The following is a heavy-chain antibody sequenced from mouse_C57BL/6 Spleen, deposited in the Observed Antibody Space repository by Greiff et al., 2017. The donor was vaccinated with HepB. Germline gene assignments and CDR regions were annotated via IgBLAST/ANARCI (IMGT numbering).Heavy chain of an antibody. J-gene: IGHJ1*03. V-gene: IGHV7-3*01. CDR1: GFTFTDYY. Sequence: EVKLEESGGGLVQPGGSLSLSCAASGFTFTDYYMSWVRQPPGKALEWLGFIRNKANGYTTEYSASVKGRFTISRDNSQSILYLQMNALRAEDSATYYCARYGDRYWYFDVWGTGTTVTVSS. CDR3: ARYGDRYWYFDV. CDR2: IRNKANGYTT.